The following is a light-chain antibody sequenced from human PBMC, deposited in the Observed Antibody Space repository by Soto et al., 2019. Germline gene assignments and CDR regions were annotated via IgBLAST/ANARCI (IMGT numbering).Light chain of an antibody. Sequence: EILLTQSPATLSLSPGERATLSCRAAQSVGTRLAWYQHKTGQAPRLLISGASSRATGIPDRSTGSGSETSFTLTISRLEPEDFALYYCQHYQSGHPITFGQGTRLEIK. CDR2: GAS. CDR3: QHYQSGHPIT. CDR1: QSVGTR. V-gene: IGKV3-20*01. J-gene: IGKJ5*01.